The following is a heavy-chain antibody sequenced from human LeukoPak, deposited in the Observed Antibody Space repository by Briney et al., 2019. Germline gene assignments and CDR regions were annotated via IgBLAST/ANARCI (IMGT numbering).Heavy chain of an antibody. CDR1: GYTFTGYY. CDR2: INPNSGGT. V-gene: IGHV1-2*02. J-gene: IGHJ4*02. CDR3: AAEDDSSGYYYG. Sequence: EASVKVSCKASGYTFTGYYMHWGRQAPGQGLEWMGWINPNSGGTNYAQKFQGRVTMTRDTSISTAYMELSRLRSDDTAVYYCAAEDDSSGYYYGWGQGTLVTVSS. D-gene: IGHD3-22*01.